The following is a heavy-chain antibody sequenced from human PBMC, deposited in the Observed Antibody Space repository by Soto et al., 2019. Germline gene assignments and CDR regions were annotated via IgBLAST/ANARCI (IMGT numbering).Heavy chain of an antibody. CDR2: ISYDGSSQ. V-gene: IGHV3-30-3*01. Sequence: PGGSLRLSCAASGFTFSNHAMHWVRQAPGKGLEWVALISYDGSSQYYADSVKGRFTLSRDNSNNILYLRMDSLRAEDTAVYYCARVFITLIALNWLDPWGQGXLVTVSS. CDR3: ARVFITLIALNWLDP. CDR1: GFTFSNHA. D-gene: IGHD3-22*01. J-gene: IGHJ5*02.